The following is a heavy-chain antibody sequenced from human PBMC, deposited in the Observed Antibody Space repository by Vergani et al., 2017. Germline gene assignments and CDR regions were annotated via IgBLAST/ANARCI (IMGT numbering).Heavy chain of an antibody. Sequence: QVQLQQWGAGLLKPSETLSLTCAVYGGSFSGYYWSWIRQPPGKGLEWIGEINHSGSTNYNPSLKSLGTISVDTSKNQFSLKLSSVTAADPAVYYCARVRGTEDYWGQGTLVTVSS. V-gene: IGHV4-34*01. CDR2: INHSGST. CDR1: GGSFSGYY. J-gene: IGHJ4*02. CDR3: ARVRGTEDY. D-gene: IGHD1-26*01.